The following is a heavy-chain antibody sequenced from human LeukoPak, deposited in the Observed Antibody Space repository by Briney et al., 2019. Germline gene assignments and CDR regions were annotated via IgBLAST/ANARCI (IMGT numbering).Heavy chain of an antibody. Sequence: GGSLRLSCAASGFTFSSYAMSWVRQAPGKGREWVSAISGSGGSTYYADSVKGRFTISRDNSKNTLYLQTNSLRAEDTAVYYCAKVGDYDFWSGYYYFDYWGQGTLVTVSS. D-gene: IGHD3-3*01. CDR3: AKVGDYDFWSGYYYFDY. CDR1: GFTFSSYA. V-gene: IGHV3-23*01. CDR2: ISGSGGST. J-gene: IGHJ4*02.